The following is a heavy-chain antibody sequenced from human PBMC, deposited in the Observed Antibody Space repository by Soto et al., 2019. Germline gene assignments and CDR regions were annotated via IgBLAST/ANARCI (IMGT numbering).Heavy chain of an antibody. CDR1: GGSFSGYY. V-gene: IGHV4-34*01. CDR2: INHSGST. D-gene: IGHD3-10*01. J-gene: IGHJ4*02. Sequence: SETLSLTCAVYGGSFSGYYWSWIRQPPGKGLEWIGEINHSGSTNYNPSLKSRVTISVDTSKNQFSLKLSSVTAADTAVYYCARTIGYYFDYWGQGTLVTVSS. CDR3: ARTIGYYFDY.